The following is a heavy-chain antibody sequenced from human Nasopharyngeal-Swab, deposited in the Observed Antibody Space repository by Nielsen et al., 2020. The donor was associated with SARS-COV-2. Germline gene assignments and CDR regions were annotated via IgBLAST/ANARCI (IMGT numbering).Heavy chain of an antibody. CDR1: GYTFTSYG. CDR2: INAGNGNT. CDR3: ARGDGDSSGWYTNGDYFDY. D-gene: IGHD6-19*01. J-gene: IGHJ4*02. V-gene: IGHV1-3*01. Sequence: ASVKVSCKASGYTFTSYGISWVRQAPGQRLEWMGWINAGNGNTKYSQKFQGRVTITRDTSASTAYMELSRLSSEDTALYYCARGDGDSSGWYTNGDYFDYWGQGTLVTVSS.